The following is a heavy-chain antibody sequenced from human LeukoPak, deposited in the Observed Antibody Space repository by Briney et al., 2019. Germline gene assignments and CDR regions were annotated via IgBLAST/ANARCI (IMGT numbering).Heavy chain of an antibody. CDR3: ARFTYYYGSGSYYFDY. Sequence: SETLSLTCTVSGGSISSGSYYWSWIRQPAGKGLEWIGRIYTSGSTNYNPSLKSRVTISVDTSKNQFSLTLSSVTAADTAVYYCARFTYYYGSGSYYFDYWGQGTLVTVSS. V-gene: IGHV4-61*02. CDR1: GGSISSGSYY. D-gene: IGHD3-10*01. J-gene: IGHJ4*02. CDR2: IYTSGST.